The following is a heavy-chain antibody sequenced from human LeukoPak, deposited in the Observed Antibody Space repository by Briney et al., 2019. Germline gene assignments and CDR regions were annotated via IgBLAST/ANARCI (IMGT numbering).Heavy chain of an antibody. CDR3: AKDGYYYMDV. Sequence: GGSLRLSCAASGFTFSSYAMHWVRQAPGKGLEWVAVISYDGSNKYYADSVKGRFTISRDNSKNTLYLQMNSLRAEDTAVYYCAKDGYYYMDVWGKGTTVTVSS. J-gene: IGHJ6*03. CDR1: GFTFSSYA. V-gene: IGHV3-30*04. CDR2: ISYDGSNK.